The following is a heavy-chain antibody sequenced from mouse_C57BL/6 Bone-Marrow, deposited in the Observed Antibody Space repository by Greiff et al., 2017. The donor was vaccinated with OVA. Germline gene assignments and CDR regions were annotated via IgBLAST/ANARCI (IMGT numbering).Heavy chain of an antibody. Sequence: VQLQQPGAELVMPGASVKLSCKASGYTFTSYWMHWVKQRPGQGLEWIGEIDPSDSYTNYNQKFKGKSTLTVDKSSSTAYMQLSSLTSEDSAVYYCARRKTGKDWYFDVWGTGTTVTVSS. V-gene: IGHV1-69*01. CDR2: IDPSDSYT. D-gene: IGHD4-1*01. CDR3: ARRKTGKDWYFDV. J-gene: IGHJ1*03. CDR1: GYTFTSYW.